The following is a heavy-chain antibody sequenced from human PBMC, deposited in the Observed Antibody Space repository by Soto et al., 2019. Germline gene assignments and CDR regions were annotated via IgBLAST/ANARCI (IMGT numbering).Heavy chain of an antibody. CDR3: ARELWFGELLYPYYYYYGMDV. D-gene: IGHD3-10*01. J-gene: IGHJ6*02. CDR1: GYTFTGYY. Sequence: GASVKVSCKASGYTFTGYYMHWVRQAPGQGLEWMGWINPNSGGTNYAQKFQGRVTMTRDTSISTAYMELSRLRSDDTAVYYCARELWFGELLYPYYYYYGMDVWGQGTTVTVSS. V-gene: IGHV1-2*02. CDR2: INPNSGGT.